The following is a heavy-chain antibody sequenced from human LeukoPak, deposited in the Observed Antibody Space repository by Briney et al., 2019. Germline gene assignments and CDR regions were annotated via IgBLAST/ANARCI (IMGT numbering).Heavy chain of an antibody. V-gene: IGHV1-69*04. CDR2: IIPILGIA. CDR3: ARSGSLYFVQDYDSSGYHLAD. Sequence: SVKVSCKASGGTFSSYAISWVRQAPGQGLEWMGRIIPILGIANYAQKFQGRVTITADKSTSTAYMELSSLRSEDTAVYYCARSGSLYFVQDYDSSGYHLADWGQGTLVTVSS. J-gene: IGHJ4*02. CDR1: GGTFSSYA. D-gene: IGHD3-22*01.